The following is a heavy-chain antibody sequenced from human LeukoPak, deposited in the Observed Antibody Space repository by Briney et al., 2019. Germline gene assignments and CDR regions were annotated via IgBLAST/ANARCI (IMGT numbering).Heavy chain of an antibody. Sequence: ASVKVSCKASGYIFTRYGISWVRQAPGQGLEWLGWISTYSADTKYAQKIQGRVTMTTDTSTRTAYMELRSLGSDDTAVYYCARGGDYDFWSGYTDMDVWGKGTTVTVSS. J-gene: IGHJ6*03. CDR3: ARGGDYDFWSGYTDMDV. D-gene: IGHD3-3*01. V-gene: IGHV1-18*01. CDR1: GYIFTRYG. CDR2: ISTYSADT.